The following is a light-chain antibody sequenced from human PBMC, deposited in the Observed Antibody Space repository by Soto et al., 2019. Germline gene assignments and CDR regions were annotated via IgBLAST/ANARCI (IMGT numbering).Light chain of an antibody. Sequence: ETVLTQSPGTLSLSPGERATLSCRASQTIRSNYLAWYRQTPGQAPRLLIYGASNRATGIADRFSGSGSGTDLTLIISRLEPEDFALYYCQQYGSSPWTFGQGTKVGIK. CDR1: QTIRSNY. V-gene: IGKV3-20*01. J-gene: IGKJ1*01. CDR2: GAS. CDR3: QQYGSSPWT.